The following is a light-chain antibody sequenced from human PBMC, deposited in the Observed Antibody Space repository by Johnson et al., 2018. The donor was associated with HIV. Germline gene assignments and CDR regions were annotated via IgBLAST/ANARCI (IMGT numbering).Light chain of an antibody. CDR2: ENN. J-gene: IGLJ1*01. V-gene: IGLV1-51*02. CDR1: SSNIGNNY. CDR3: GTWDSSLISNV. Sequence: QSVLTQPPSVSAAPGQKVTISCSGSSSNIGNNYVSWYRQLPGTAPKLLIYENNKRPSGIPDRFSGSKSGTSATLGITGLQTGDEADYYCGTWDSSLISNVFGPGTKVTVL.